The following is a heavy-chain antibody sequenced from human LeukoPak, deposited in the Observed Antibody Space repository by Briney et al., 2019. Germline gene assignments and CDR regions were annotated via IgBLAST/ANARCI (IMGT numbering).Heavy chain of an antibody. J-gene: IGHJ6*02. CDR1: GFTFSSYA. Sequence: GRSLRLSCAASGFTFSSYAMHWVRQAPGKGLEWVAVISYDGSNKYYADSVKGRFTISRDNSKNTLYLQMSSLRAEDTAVYYCARSKGGYSSFGPYYYYGMDVWGQGTTVTVSS. V-gene: IGHV3-30-3*01. CDR3: ARSKGGYSSFGPYYYYGMDV. D-gene: IGHD6-13*01. CDR2: ISYDGSNK.